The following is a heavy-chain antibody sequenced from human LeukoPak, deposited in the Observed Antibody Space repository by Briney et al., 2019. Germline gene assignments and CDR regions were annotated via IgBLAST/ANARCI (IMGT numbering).Heavy chain of an antibody. Sequence: PGGSLRLSCAASGFTVSSNYMSWIRQPPGKGLEWIGSIYYSGSTYYNPSLKSRVTISVDTSKNQFSLKLSSVTAADTAVYYCARHVDRSLDYWGQGTLVTVSS. D-gene: IGHD5-12*01. CDR2: IYYSGST. CDR3: ARHVDRSLDY. V-gene: IGHV4-39*01. J-gene: IGHJ4*02. CDR1: GFTVSSNY.